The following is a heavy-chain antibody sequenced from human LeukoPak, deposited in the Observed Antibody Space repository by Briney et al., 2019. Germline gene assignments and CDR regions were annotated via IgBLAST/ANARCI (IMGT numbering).Heavy chain of an antibody. CDR2: TSSSGNT. CDR1: GGSTSSGNYY. D-gene: IGHD3-3*01. V-gene: IGHV4-39*02. CDR3: ARLGAGPTYYDFWSGYSSFYFDY. Sequence: SETLSLTCTVSGGSTSSGNYYWGWIRQPPGKGLEWIGGTSSSGNTYYNPSLKSRITISIDTSKNHFSLKLSSVTAADTAVYYCARLGAGPTYYDFWSGYSSFYFDYWGQGTLVTVSS. J-gene: IGHJ4*02.